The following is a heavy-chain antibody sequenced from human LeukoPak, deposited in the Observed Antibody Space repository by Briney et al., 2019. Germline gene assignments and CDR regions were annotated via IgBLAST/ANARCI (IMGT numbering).Heavy chain of an antibody. Sequence: SETLSLTCTVSGGSISSYYWSWIRQPPGKGLEWIGYIYYSGSTNYNPSLKSRVTISVDTSKNHFSLKLSSVTAADTAVYYCARGVYANWFDPWGQGTLVTVSS. CDR3: ARGVYANWFDP. CDR2: IYYSGST. V-gene: IGHV4-59*01. CDR1: GGSISSYY. J-gene: IGHJ5*02. D-gene: IGHD2-8*01.